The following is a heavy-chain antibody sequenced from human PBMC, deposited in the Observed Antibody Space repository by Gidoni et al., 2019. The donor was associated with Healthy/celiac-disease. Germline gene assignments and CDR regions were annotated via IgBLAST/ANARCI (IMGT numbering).Heavy chain of an antibody. CDR3: ARDKEDYYDSSGSAFDI. CDR1: GGSNSSGDYY. CDR2: IYYSGST. Sequence: QVQLQESGPGLVKPSQTLSLTCTVSGGSNSSGDYYWSWIRQPPGKGLEWIGYIYYSGSTYYHPSLKSRVTISVDTSKNQFSLKLSSVTAADTAVYYCARDKEDYYDSSGSAFDIWGQGTMVTVSS. D-gene: IGHD3-22*01. V-gene: IGHV4-30-4*01. J-gene: IGHJ3*02.